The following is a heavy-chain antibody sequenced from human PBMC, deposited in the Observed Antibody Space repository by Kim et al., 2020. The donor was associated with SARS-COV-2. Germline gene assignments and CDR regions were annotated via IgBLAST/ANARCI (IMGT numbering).Heavy chain of an antibody. Sequence: FQGRVTMTRDTSTSTVYMELSSLRSDDTAVYYCARARIGELYSYALEIDYWGQGTLVTVSS. V-gene: IGHV1-46*01. CDR3: ARARIGELYSYALEIDY. D-gene: IGHD5-18*01. J-gene: IGHJ4*02.